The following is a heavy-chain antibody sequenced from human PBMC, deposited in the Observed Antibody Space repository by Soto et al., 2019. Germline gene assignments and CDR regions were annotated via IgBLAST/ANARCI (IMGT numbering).Heavy chain of an antibody. CDR2: ISPSGDYT. V-gene: IGHV1-46*01. CDR1: GHTSSSYY. Sequence: QVQLVQSGAEVKKPGASVKVSCKASGHTSSSYYMHWVRQAPGQGLEWMGVISPSGDYTSFTQKFEGRVSVTRDTSTNTVDMEFSRLRFEDTAVYYCAREPSTPGLMDYWGQGALVSVSS. J-gene: IGHJ4*02. CDR3: AREPSTPGLMDY.